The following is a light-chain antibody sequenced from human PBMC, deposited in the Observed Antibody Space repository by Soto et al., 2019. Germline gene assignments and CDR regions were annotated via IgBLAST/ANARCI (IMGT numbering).Light chain of an antibody. CDR1: QSLSSSY. CDR2: GAS. Sequence: EIVLTQSPGTLSLSPGERATLSCRASQSLSSSYLAWYQQKPGQAPRLLIFGASNRATGIPDRFTGSGSGTDFTLTISRLEPEDFAVYYCHQYGISPLTFGGGTKVEVK. J-gene: IGKJ4*01. V-gene: IGKV3-20*01. CDR3: HQYGISPLT.